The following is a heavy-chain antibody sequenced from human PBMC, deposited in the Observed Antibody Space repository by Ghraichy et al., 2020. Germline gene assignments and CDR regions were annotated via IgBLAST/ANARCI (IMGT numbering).Heavy chain of an antibody. CDR1: GGSISSNNW. Sequence: ESLNISCAVSGGSISSNNWWSWVRQPPGKGLEWIGEIYHSGSTNYNPSLKSRVTLSVDNSKNQFSLDLTSVTAADTAVYYCARRGCTGGICYYMDVWGKGTTVTVSS. V-gene: IGHV4-4*02. CDR2: IYHSGST. CDR3: ARRGCTGGICYYMDV. D-gene: IGHD2-8*02. J-gene: IGHJ6*03.